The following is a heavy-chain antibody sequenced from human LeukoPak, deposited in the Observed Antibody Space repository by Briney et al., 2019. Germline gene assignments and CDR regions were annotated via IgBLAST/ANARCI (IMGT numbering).Heavy chain of an antibody. CDR2: IWYDGSNK. V-gene: IGHV3-33*01. D-gene: IGHD2/OR15-2a*01. J-gene: IGHJ4*02. Sequence: GGSLRLSCAASGFTFSSYGMHWVRQAPGKGLEWVAVIWYDGSNKYYADSVKGRFTISRDNSKNTLYLQMNSLRAEDTAVYYCARDYNSKGTIFDYWGQGTLVTVSS. CDR1: GFTFSSYG. CDR3: ARDYNSKGTIFDY.